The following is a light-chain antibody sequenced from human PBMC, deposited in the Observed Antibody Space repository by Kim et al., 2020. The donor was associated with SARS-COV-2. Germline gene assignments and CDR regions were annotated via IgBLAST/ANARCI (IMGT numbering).Light chain of an antibody. V-gene: IGLV2-8*01. CDR1: SRDVGAYSY. CDR2: EVD. Sequence: GQSVPISCTGTSRDVGAYSYVSWYQQHPGKAPKTIIYEVDRRPSGVPDRFSGSKSGNTASLTVFGLQAEDEADYYCASYGGSDNVLFGGGTQLTVL. J-gene: IGLJ2*01. CDR3: ASYGGSDNVL.